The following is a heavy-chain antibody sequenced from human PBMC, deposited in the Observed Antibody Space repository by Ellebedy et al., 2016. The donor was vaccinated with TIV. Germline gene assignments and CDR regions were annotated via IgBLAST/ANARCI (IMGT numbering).Heavy chain of an antibody. J-gene: IGHJ4*02. CDR3: TRDYIVGTTIGY. CDR1: GYDFITFG. Sequence: AASVKVSCKASGYDFITFGIGWVRQAPGQGLEWMGWISAYNGHTNSTEKLQGRVTMTTDTSTSTAHMELRDLTSGDTAVYYCTRDYIVGTTIGYWGQGTLVTVSS. V-gene: IGHV1-18*01. CDR2: ISAYNGHT. D-gene: IGHD1-26*01.